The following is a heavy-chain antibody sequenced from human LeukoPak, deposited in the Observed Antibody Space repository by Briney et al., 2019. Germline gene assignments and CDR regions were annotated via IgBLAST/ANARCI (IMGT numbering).Heavy chain of an antibody. V-gene: IGHV3-7*04. Sequence: GGSLRLSCAASRVSFNSDWMSCGRQAPGQGLEWVANIKEDGSERYYVDSVKGRFTISRDNAKNSLYLQMNSLRAEDTAVYYCARRVDVWGQGTTVTVS. CDR3: ARRVDV. J-gene: IGHJ6*02. CDR2: IKEDGSER. CDR1: RVSFNSDW.